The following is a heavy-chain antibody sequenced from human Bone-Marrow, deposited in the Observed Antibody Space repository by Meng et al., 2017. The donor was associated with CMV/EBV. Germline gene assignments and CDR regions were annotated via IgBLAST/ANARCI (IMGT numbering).Heavy chain of an antibody. J-gene: IGHJ3*02. V-gene: IGHV1-2*02. D-gene: IGHD3-3*01. CDR2: INPNSGGT. CDR1: GYTFTGYY. CDR3: TREGRFSITDAFDI. Sequence: ASVKVSCKASGYTFTGYYMHWVRQAPGQGLEWMGWINPNSGGTNYAQKFQGRVTMTRDTSISTAYMELSRLRSDDTAVYYCTREGRFSITDAFDIWVQGTMVTVSS.